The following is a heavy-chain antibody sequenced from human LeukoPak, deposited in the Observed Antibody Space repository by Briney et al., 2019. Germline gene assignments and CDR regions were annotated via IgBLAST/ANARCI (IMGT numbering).Heavy chain of an antibody. J-gene: IGHJ4*02. D-gene: IGHD5-18*01. CDR2: IIPIFGTA. Sequence: SVKVSCKASGGTFSSYAISWVRQAPRQGLEWMGRIIPIFGTANYAQKFQGRVTITTDESTSTAYMELSSLRSEDTAVYYCARGGYSYGTSFDYWGQGTLVTVSS. V-gene: IGHV1-69*05. CDR1: GGTFSSYA. CDR3: ARGGYSYGTSFDY.